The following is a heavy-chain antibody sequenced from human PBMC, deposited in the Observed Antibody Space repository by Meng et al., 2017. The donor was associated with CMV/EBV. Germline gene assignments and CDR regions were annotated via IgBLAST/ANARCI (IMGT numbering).Heavy chain of an antibody. V-gene: IGHV3-21*01. D-gene: IGHD3-3*01. CDR1: GFTFSSYS. CDR2: ISSSSSYI. CDR3: ARDYDDFWSGYRYNWFDP. Sequence: GESLKISCAASGFTFSSYSMNWVRQAPGKGLAWVSSISSSSSYIYYADSVKGRFTISRDNAKNSLYLQMNSLRAEDTAVYYCARDYDDFWSGYRYNWFDPWGQGTLVTVSS. J-gene: IGHJ5*02.